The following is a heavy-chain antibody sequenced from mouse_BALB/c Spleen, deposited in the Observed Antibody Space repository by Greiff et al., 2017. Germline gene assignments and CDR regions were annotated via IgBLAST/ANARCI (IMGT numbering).Heavy chain of an antibody. J-gene: IGHJ4*01. CDR1: GFTFSSYA. CDR3: ATPYYRYEDAMDY. CDR2: ISSGGST. V-gene: IGHV5-6-5*01. D-gene: IGHD2-14*01. Sequence: EVKLVESGGGLVKPGGSLKLSCAASGFTFSSYAMSWVRQTPEKRLEWVASISSGGSTYYPDSVKGRFTISRDNARNILYLQMSSLRSEDTAMYYCATPYYRYEDAMDYWGQGTSVTVSS.